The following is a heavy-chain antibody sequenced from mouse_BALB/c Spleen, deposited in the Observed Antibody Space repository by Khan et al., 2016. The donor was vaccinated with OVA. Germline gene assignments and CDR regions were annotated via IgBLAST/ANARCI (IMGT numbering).Heavy chain of an antibody. V-gene: IGHV2-6-7*01. D-gene: IGHD2-12*01. CDR2: IWGDGST. CDR1: GFSLTGYG. Sequence: QVQLKQSGPGLVAPSQSLSITCTVSGFSLTGYGVNWVRQPPGKGLEWLGMIWGDGSTDYNAALKSRLSISKDNSKSQVFLKMNSLQTDDTARYYCARDYYIYDEGFAYWGQGTLVTVSA. CDR3: ARDYYIYDEGFAY. J-gene: IGHJ3*01.